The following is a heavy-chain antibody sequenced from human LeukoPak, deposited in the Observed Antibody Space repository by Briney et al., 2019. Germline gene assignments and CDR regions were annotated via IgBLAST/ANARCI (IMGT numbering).Heavy chain of an antibody. CDR2: ISTSGNDI. CDR1: GFIFSNYE. D-gene: IGHD1-26*01. Sequence: GGSLRLSCAAPGFIFSNYEINWVRQAPGEGLEWISYISTSGNDIYYADSVKGRFTISRDNAKNSLYLQLNSLRADDTAVYYCARGAQWVLDYWGQGTLVTVSS. V-gene: IGHV3-48*03. J-gene: IGHJ4*02. CDR3: ARGAQWVLDY.